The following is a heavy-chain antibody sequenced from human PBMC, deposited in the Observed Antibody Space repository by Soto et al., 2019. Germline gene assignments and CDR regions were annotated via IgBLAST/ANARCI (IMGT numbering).Heavy chain of an antibody. CDR2: IRSEPHGGAT. Sequence: EVRLVESGGGLVKPGESLRLSCAASGFNFNDAYMIWVRQAPGKGLEWVGRIRSEPHGGATDYVAPVRGRFTISRDDSKTTVYLQMNSLRSEDTAIYYCATDPGKMGTLGGMDAWGQGTTVTVSS. J-gene: IGHJ6*02. CDR1: GFNFNDAY. V-gene: IGHV3-15*07. CDR3: ATDPGKMGTLGGMDA. D-gene: IGHD1-26*01.